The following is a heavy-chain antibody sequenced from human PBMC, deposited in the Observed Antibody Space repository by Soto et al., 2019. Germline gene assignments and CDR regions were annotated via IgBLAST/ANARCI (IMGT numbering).Heavy chain of an antibody. CDR1: VGSISSYS. CDR2: IYSSGST. V-gene: IGHV4-4*07. D-gene: IGHD6-13*01. Sequence: SVTLSLSCTVSVGSISSYSWSWIRHPAGRGLEWIGRIYSSGSTNYNPSLKSRVTMPVDTSKNQFSLKLSSVTAADTAVYYCARETAAAGTNWFDPWGQGTQVTVSS. CDR3: ARETAAAGTNWFDP. J-gene: IGHJ5*02.